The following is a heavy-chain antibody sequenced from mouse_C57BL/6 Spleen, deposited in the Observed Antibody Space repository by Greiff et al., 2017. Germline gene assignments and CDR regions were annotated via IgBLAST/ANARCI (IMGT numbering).Heavy chain of an antibody. CDR3: ARDLTTVNDY. CDR1: GYAFSRSW. Sequence: QVQLKQSGPELVKPGASVQISCKASGYAFSRSWMNWVKQRPGKGLEWIGRIYPGDGDTNYNGKFKGKATLTADKSSSTAYMQLSSLTSEDSAVSFCARDLTTVNDYWGQGTTLTVSS. J-gene: IGHJ2*01. D-gene: IGHD1-1*01. CDR2: IYPGDGDT. V-gene: IGHV1-82*01.